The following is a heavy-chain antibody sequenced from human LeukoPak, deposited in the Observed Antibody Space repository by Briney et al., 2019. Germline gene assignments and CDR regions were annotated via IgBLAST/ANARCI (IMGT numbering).Heavy chain of an antibody. D-gene: IGHD4-17*01. CDR3: ARALYGSIDY. Sequence: PSEPLSLTCTVSGGSVSSGSYYWSWIRQPPGKGLEWIGYIYYSGSTNYNPSLKSRVTISVDTSKNQFSLKLSSVTAADTAVYYCARALYGSIDYWGQGTLVTVSS. CDR1: GGSVSSGSYY. CDR2: IYYSGST. J-gene: IGHJ4*02. V-gene: IGHV4-61*01.